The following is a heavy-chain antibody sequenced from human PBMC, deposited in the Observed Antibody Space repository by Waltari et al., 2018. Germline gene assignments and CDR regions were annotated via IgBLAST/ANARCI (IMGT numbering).Heavy chain of an antibody. Sequence: VPLVQSAAELKKPASSVKVSCTASGGTVSSHAISWVRQTPRQGLEWIVRIIPILGIANNAQKFQGRVTITADKSTSTAYMELSSLGSEDTAVYYCARDPSGVDTAMAGLDYWGQGTLVTVSS. J-gene: IGHJ4*02. D-gene: IGHD5-18*01. CDR2: IIPILGIA. CDR3: ARDPSGVDTAMAGLDY. V-gene: IGHV1-69*04. CDR1: GGTVSSHA.